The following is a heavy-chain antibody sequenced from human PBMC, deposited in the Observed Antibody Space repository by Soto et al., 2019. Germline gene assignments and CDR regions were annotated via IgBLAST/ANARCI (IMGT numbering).Heavy chain of an antibody. D-gene: IGHD1-26*01. V-gene: IGHV3-30-3*01. J-gene: IGHJ4*02. CDR1: GFTFSANA. CDR3: ATDKIKGAPDYLDS. CDR2: IAYDGTIK. Sequence: QEQLVESGGDVVQPGRSLTLSCAASGFTFSANAMHWVRQAPGKGLEWVAGIAYDGTIKIYRDSVKGRFTISRDDAKSTPYLQMNSLRPEDTAGYYCATDKIKGAPDYLDSWGQGTLVTVSS.